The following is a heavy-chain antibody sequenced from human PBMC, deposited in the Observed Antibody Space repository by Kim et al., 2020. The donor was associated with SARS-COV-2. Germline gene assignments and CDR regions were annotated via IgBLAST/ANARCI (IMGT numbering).Heavy chain of an antibody. D-gene: IGHD3-3*01. CDR3: ARDGVDFWSGPVPYFDY. V-gene: IGHV3-30*01. Sequence: VKGRFTISRDNSKNTLYLQMNSLRAEDTAVYYCARDGVDFWSGPVPYFDYWGQGTLVTVSS. J-gene: IGHJ4*02.